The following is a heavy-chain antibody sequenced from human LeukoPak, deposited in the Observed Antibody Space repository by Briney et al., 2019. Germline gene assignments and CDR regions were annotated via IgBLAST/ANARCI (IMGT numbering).Heavy chain of an antibody. D-gene: IGHD1-14*01. J-gene: IGHJ6*03. CDR1: GGSISSYY. CDR2: IYTSGST. CDR3: VGYRKGAENRYYYYFDRDV. V-gene: IGHV4-4*07. Sequence: PSETLSLTCTVSGGSISSYYWSWIRQPPGKGLEWVWRIYTSGSTNYNPSPKSRVTISVDTSKNKFPLQLSPVTAADTAAHYCVGYRKGAENRYYYYFDRDVWGKGTTVTVSS.